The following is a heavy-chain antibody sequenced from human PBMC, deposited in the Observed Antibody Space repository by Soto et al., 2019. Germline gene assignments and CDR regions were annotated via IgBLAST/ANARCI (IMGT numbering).Heavy chain of an antibody. J-gene: IGHJ4*02. Sequence: PSETLSLTCTVSGGSFRSYYWSWIRQPPGKGLEWIGYIYYSGSTNYNPSLKSRVTISLDTSKNQFSLKLTSVTAADTAVYYCARVDIVATIRFDYWGQGTLVTVSS. CDR2: IYYSGST. D-gene: IGHD5-12*01. CDR1: GGSFRSYY. CDR3: ARVDIVATIRFDY. V-gene: IGHV4-59*01.